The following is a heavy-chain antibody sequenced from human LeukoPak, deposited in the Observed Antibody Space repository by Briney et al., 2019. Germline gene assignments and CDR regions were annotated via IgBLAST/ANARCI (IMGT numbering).Heavy chain of an antibody. V-gene: IGHV4-59*01. J-gene: IGHJ3*02. D-gene: IGHD3-10*01. Sequence: PSETLSLTCTVSGGSISSYYWSWIRQPPGKGLEWIGYIYYSGSTNYNPSLKSRVTISVDTSKNQFSLKLGSVTAADTAVYYCARPYYGSDTSAFDIWGQGTMVTVSS. CDR1: GGSISSYY. CDR2: IYYSGST. CDR3: ARPYYGSDTSAFDI.